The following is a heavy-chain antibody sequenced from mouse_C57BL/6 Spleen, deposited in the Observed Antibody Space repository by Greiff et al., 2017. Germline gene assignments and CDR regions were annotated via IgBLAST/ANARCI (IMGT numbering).Heavy chain of an antibody. CDR3: ARSYDGYEGTWFAY. J-gene: IGHJ3*01. D-gene: IGHD2-3*01. CDR1: GYSITSGYD. CDR2: ISYSGST. V-gene: IGHV3-1*01. Sequence: VQLQQSGPGMVKPSQSLSLTCTVTGYSITSGYDWHWIRHFPGNKLEWMGYISYSGSTNYNPSLKSRISITHDTSKNHFFLKLNSVTTEDTATYYCARSYDGYEGTWFAYWGQGTLVTVSA.